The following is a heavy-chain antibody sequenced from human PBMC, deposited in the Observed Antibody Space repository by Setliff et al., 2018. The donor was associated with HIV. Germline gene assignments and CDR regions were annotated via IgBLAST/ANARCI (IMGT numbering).Heavy chain of an antibody. D-gene: IGHD6-19*01. V-gene: IGHV3-23*01. CDR2: ILSTGERT. CDR3: AKGSGFHDY. Sequence: GGSLRLSCVASGFTFSSYALHWVRQAPGKGLEWVSAILSTGERTFYADSVKGRFTISRDNSKNTVYLQMHSLRADDTAVYYCAKGSGFHDYWGQGTRVTVSS. J-gene: IGHJ4*02. CDR1: GFTFSSYA.